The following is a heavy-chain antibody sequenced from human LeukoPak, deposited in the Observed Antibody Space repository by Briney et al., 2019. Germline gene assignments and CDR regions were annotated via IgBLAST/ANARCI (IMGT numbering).Heavy chain of an antibody. CDR3: ARDGTAAGLYFDL. D-gene: IGHD6-13*01. CDR2: ISQNGGEK. CDR1: GFTFSDYW. J-gene: IGHJ4*01. Sequence: PGGSLRLSXAVSGFTFSDYWMNWVRQAPGKGLEWVASISQNGGEKSYVDSVKGRFTISRDNPKNSLYLQMSSLRAEDADVYYCARDGTAAGLYFDLWGQGTLVTVSS. V-gene: IGHV3-7*01.